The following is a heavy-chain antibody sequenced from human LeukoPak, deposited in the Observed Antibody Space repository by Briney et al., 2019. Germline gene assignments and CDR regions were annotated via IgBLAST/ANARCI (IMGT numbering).Heavy chain of an antibody. Sequence: GGSLRLSCAASGFTFSSYSMNWVRQAPGKGLEWVSSISSSSSHRYYADSVKGRFTISRDNAKNSLYLQMNSLRAEDTAVYYCALGYDILTGRFDYWGREPWSPSPQ. V-gene: IGHV3-21*01. J-gene: IGHJ4*02. D-gene: IGHD3-9*01. CDR1: GFTFSSYS. CDR2: ISSSSSHR. CDR3: ALGYDILTGRFDY.